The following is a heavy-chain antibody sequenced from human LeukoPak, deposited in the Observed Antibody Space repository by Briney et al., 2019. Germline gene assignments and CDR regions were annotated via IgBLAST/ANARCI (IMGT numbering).Heavy chain of an antibody. CDR2: IRYDGSNK. D-gene: IGHD3-9*01. J-gene: IGHJ4*02. CDR1: GFTFSSYG. Sequence: PGGSLRLSCAASGFTFSSYGMHWVRQAPGKGLEWVAFIRYDGSNKYYADSVKGRFTISRDNSKNTLYLQMNSLRAEDTAVYYCAKGHLRYFDWDDYWGQGTLVTVSS. V-gene: IGHV3-30*02. CDR3: AKGHLRYFDWDDY.